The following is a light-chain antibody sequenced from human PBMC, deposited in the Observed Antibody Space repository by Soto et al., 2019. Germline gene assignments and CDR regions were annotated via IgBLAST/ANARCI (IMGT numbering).Light chain of an antibody. J-gene: IGLJ2*01. V-gene: IGLV2-14*03. Sequence: QSVLTQPASVSGSPGQSITISCTGTSSDVGGYNFVSWYQHHPAKAPKLMIYDVSNRPSGVSNRFSGSKSGNTASLTISGLQAEDKAHYYCSSFTSSDTLVVFGGGTKLTVL. CDR3: SSFTSSDTLVV. CDR2: DVS. CDR1: SSDVGGYNF.